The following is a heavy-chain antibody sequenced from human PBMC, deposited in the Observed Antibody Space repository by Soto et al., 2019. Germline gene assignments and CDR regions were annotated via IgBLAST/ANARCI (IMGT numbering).Heavy chain of an antibody. J-gene: IGHJ6*02. V-gene: IGHV3-23*01. D-gene: IGHD3-9*01. CDR1: GFTFSSYA. Sequence: EVQLLESGGGLVQPGGSLRLSCAASGFTFSSYAMSWVRHAPGKGLEWVSAISGSGGSTYYADSVKGRFTISRDNSKNTLYLQMNSLRAEDTAVYYCAKANVRYFDWLGYYGMDVWGQGTTVTVSS. CDR2: ISGSGGST. CDR3: AKANVRYFDWLGYYGMDV.